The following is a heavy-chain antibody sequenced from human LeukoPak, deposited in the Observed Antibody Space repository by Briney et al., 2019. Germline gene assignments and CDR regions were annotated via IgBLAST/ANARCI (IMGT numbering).Heavy chain of an antibody. D-gene: IGHD3-22*01. V-gene: IGHV1-46*02. CDR1: GYIFNSYY. Sequence: ASVKVSCKASGYIFNSYYIHWVRQAPGQGLEWMGIINPSGGSTSHAQKFQGRVTMTRDTSTSTVYMELNSLRSEDTAVYYCARGLNYYDSGGCDYWGQGTLVTVSS. J-gene: IGHJ4*02. CDR3: ARGLNYYDSGGCDY. CDR2: INPSGGST.